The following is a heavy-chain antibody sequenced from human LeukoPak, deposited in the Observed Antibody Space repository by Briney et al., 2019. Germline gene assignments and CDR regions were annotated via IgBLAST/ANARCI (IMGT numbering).Heavy chain of an antibody. J-gene: IGHJ4*02. CDR3: ARAVAIMVTYFDY. D-gene: IGHD3-16*01. V-gene: IGHV3-23*01. Sequence: GGSLRLSCAASGFTFSNYAMTWVRQAPGKGLEWASTISGSNGDTYYADSVKGRFTISRDNSKNTLYLQMDSLRAEDTAVYYCARAVAIMVTYFDYWGQGTLVTVSS. CDR2: ISGSNGDT. CDR1: GFTFSNYA.